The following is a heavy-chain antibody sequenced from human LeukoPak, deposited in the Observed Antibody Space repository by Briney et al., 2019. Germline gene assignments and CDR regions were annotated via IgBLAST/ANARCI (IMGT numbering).Heavy chain of an antibody. CDR2: ISWNSGNI. CDR3: AKDDYYDSSGYSTFDY. D-gene: IGHD3-22*01. Sequence: PGGSLRLSCAASGFTFDDYAMHWVRQAPGKGLEWVSGISWNSGNIGYADSVKGRFTISRDNVKNSLYLQMNSLRAEDTALYYCAKDDYYDSSGYSTFDYWGQGTLVTVSS. CDR1: GFTFDDYA. J-gene: IGHJ4*02. V-gene: IGHV3-9*01.